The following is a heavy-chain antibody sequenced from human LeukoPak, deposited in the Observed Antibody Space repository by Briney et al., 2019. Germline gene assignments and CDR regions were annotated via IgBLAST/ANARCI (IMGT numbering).Heavy chain of an antibody. Sequence: SETLSLXCTVSGGSISSYYWSWIRQPPGKGLEWTGYIYYSGSTNYNPSLKSRVTISVDTSKNQFSLKLSSVTAADTAVYYCARDRYGWFDPWGQGTLVTVSS. D-gene: IGHD1-1*01. CDR2: IYYSGST. CDR1: GGSISSYY. CDR3: ARDRYGWFDP. V-gene: IGHV4-59*12. J-gene: IGHJ5*02.